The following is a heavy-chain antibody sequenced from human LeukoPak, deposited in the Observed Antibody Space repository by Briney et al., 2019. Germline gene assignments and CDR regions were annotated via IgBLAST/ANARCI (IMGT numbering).Heavy chain of an antibody. CDR1: GGTFSSYD. Sequence: SVKVSCKASGGTFSSYDISWVRQAPGQGLEWMGRIIPIFGTANYAQKFQGRVTITTDESTSTAYMELSSLRSEDTAVYYCARDPITMVRGVIRRALNYWGQGTLVTVSS. D-gene: IGHD3-10*01. J-gene: IGHJ4*02. CDR3: ARDPITMVRGVIRRALNY. V-gene: IGHV1-69*05. CDR2: IIPIFGTA.